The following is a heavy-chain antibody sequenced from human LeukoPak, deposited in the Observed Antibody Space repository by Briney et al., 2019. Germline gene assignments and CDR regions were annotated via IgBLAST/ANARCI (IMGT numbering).Heavy chain of an antibody. J-gene: IGHJ4*02. D-gene: IGHD3-10*01. CDR3: ARTRYYYNSRSYGAPYYFDY. CDR2: IYYSGST. Sequence: PSETLSLTCAVSGGSISSNSYYWGWLRQPPGRGLEWLGSIYYSGSTYYNPSRKSRVTISVDTSKNHFSLKLSSVTAADTAVYYCARTRYYYNSRSYGAPYYFDYWGQGTLVTVSS. CDR1: GGSISSNSYY. V-gene: IGHV4-39*02.